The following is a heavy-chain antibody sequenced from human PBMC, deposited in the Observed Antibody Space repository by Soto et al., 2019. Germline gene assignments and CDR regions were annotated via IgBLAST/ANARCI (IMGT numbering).Heavy chain of an antibody. Sequence: SETLSLTCTVSGGSISSYYWSWIRQPPGKGLEWIGYIYYSGSTNYNPSLKRRVTISLDTSKNQFSLKLSSVTAADTAVYHCARDRGYCSGGRCFAGGPPHWLEPWGQATLVPVS. D-gene: IGHD2-15*01. CDR3: ARDRGYCSGGRCFAGGPPHWLEP. J-gene: IGHJ5*02. CDR1: GGSISSYY. CDR2: IYYSGST. V-gene: IGHV4-59*01.